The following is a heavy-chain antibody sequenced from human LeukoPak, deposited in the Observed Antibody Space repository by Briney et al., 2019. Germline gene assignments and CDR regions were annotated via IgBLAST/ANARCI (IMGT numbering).Heavy chain of an antibody. CDR2: IYYSGST. D-gene: IGHD1-14*01. CDR3: ARVNWNHGYYYYYMDV. J-gene: IGHJ6*03. V-gene: IGHV4-59*01. CDR1: GDSINNYY. Sequence: SETLSLTCTVSGDSINNYYWSWIRQPPGKGLEWIGYIYYSGSTNYNPSLKSRVTISVDTSKNQFSLKLSSVTAADTAVYYCARVNWNHGYYYYYMDVWGKGTTVTVSS.